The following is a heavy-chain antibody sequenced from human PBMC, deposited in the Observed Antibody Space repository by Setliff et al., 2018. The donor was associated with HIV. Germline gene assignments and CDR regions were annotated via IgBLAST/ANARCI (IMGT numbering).Heavy chain of an antibody. CDR3: ARGARLLAAYSDRWDYFYMAV. CDR2: INHSGST. J-gene: IGHJ6*03. V-gene: IGHV4-34*01. D-gene: IGHD1-26*01. CDR1: GGSFTDYY. Sequence: PSETLSLTCAVFGGSFTDYYWIWIRQPPGKGLEWIGEINHSGSTHYNPSLKSRFIISVDTSKNQFSLKVNSMTAADTAVYCCARGARLLAAYSDRWDYFYMAVWGKGTTVTVSS.